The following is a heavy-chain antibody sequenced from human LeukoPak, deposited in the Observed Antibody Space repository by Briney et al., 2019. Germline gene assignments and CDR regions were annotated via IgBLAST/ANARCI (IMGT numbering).Heavy chain of an antibody. CDR2: ICLESGGT. D-gene: IGHD6-13*01. CDR3: ASGLNSRSSSC. J-gene: IGHJ4*02. CDR1: GYSFTVNC. Sequence: AASVLVSCTASGYSFTVNCMHWGRPAPGQGLEWMGRICLESGGTNYAQKFQGRVTMTTDTTVSTAYMELSGLKSDDTAVYYCASGLNSRSSSCWGEGTRVPSP. V-gene: IGHV1-2*02.